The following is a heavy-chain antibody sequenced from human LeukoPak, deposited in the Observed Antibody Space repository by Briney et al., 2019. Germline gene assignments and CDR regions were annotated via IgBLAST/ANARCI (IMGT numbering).Heavy chain of an antibody. D-gene: IGHD2-21*02. CDR2: ISGSGGST. V-gene: IGHV3-23*01. CDR1: GFTFSSYA. Sequence: PGGSLRLSCAASGFTFSSYAMSWVRQAPGKGLEWVSAISGSGGSTYYADSVKGRFTISRDNSKNTLYLQMNSLRAEDTAVYYCARDKLMGDSYFVYWGQGSLVTVSS. CDR3: ARDKLMGDSYFVY. J-gene: IGHJ4*02.